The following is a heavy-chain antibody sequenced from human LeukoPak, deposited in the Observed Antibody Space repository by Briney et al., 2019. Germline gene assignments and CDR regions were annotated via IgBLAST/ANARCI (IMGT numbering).Heavy chain of an antibody. Sequence: SGGSLRLSCAASGFTFSSYGMHWVRQAPDKGLEWVAVIWYDGSNKYYADSVKGRFTISRDNSKNTLYLQMNSLRAEDTAVYYCARDSSSWYAHNWFDPWGQGTLVTVSS. CDR3: ARDSSSWYAHNWFDP. CDR2: IWYDGSNK. D-gene: IGHD6-13*01. J-gene: IGHJ5*02. V-gene: IGHV3-33*01. CDR1: GFTFSSYG.